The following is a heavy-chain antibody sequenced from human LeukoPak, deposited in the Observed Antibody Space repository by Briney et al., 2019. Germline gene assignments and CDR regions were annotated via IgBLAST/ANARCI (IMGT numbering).Heavy chain of an antibody. V-gene: IGHV4-34*01. D-gene: IGHD3-3*01. J-gene: IGHJ4*02. Sequence: PSETLSLTCTVSGGSFSGYYWSWIRQPPGKGLEWIGEINHSGSTNYNPSLKSRVTISVDTSKNQFSLKLSSVTAADTAVYYCARGTYDFWSGYRLDYWGQGTLVTVSS. CDR1: GGSFSGYY. CDR2: INHSGST. CDR3: ARGTYDFWSGYRLDY.